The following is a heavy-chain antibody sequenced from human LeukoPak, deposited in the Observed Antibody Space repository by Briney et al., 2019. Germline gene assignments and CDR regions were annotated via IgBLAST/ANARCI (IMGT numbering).Heavy chain of an antibody. Sequence: SGGSLRLSCAASGFTFSSYSMNWVRQAPGKGLEWVSSISSSSSYIYYADSVKGRFTISRDNAKNSLYLQMNSLRAEDTAVYYCARDQGIFKGAFDIWGQGTMVTVSS. V-gene: IGHV3-21*04. CDR3: ARDQGIFKGAFDI. CDR2: ISSSSSYI. J-gene: IGHJ3*02. CDR1: GFTFSSYS.